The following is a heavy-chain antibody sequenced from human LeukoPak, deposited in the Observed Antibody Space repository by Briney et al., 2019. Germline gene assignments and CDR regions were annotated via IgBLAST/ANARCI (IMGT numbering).Heavy chain of an antibody. CDR2: ISSSGSTK. Sequence: GGSLRVSCAASGFTFRTYEMNWVRQAPGMGLEWASYISSSGSTKYYADSVKGRFTISRDNSKNTRYLQMNSLRAEDTAVYYCARGRREGTYYYDSSGYYLGYWGQGTLVTVSS. J-gene: IGHJ4*02. CDR1: GFTFRTYE. D-gene: IGHD3-22*01. CDR3: ARGRREGTYYYDSSGYYLGY. V-gene: IGHV3-48*03.